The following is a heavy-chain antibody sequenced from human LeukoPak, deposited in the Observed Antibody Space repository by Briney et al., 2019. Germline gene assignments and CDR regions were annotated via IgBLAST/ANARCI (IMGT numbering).Heavy chain of an antibody. V-gene: IGHV3-7*05. Sequence: GGSLRLACAASGFTFSSRWMSWGCLGPGKGLEWLANIHHEGSETFYVDFVKRQFTLSRDNGKNPMFVQMDSLRAEDTAVYYCVRRFDGYFGFDLWGQGTMVTVSS. CDR2: IHHEGSET. D-gene: IGHD5-24*01. CDR1: GFTFSSRW. J-gene: IGHJ3*01. CDR3: VRRFDGYFGFDL.